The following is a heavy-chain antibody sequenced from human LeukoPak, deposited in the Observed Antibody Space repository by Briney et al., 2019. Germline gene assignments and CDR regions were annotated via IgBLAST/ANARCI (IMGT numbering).Heavy chain of an antibody. CDR1: GYNLRSYV. CDR2: IIPIFGTA. D-gene: IGHD6-13*01. Sequence: GASVKVSCKISGYNLRSYVISWVRQAPGQGLEWMGGIIPIFGTANYAQKFQGRVTITTDKSTSTTYMELSSLRSEDTAVYYCARGRSEAGGDYYMDVWGKGTTVTISS. V-gene: IGHV1-69*05. CDR3: ARGRSEAGGDYYMDV. J-gene: IGHJ6*03.